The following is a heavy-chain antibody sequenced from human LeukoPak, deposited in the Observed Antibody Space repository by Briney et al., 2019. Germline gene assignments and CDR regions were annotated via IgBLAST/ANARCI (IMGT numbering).Heavy chain of an antibody. D-gene: IGHD3-22*01. J-gene: IGHJ4*02. V-gene: IGHV3-23*01. CDR3: AKYSYPSSGPLDY. Sequence: GGSLGLSCAASGFTFSTYAMAWVRQAPGKGLEWVSSFFGSGGGTYYADSVRGRFTISRDDSKNTLYLQMNSLRAEDTAVYYCAKYSYPSSGPLDYWGQGTLVTVSS. CDR2: FFGSGGGT. CDR1: GFTFSTYA.